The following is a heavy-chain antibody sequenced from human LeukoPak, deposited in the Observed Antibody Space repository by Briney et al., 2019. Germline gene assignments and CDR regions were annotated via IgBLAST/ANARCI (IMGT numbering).Heavy chain of an antibody. J-gene: IGHJ5*02. D-gene: IGHD5-12*01. CDR1: GFTFSSYG. V-gene: IGHV3-30*02. CDR2: IRYDGSNN. Sequence: GGSLRLSCAASGFTFSSYGMHWVRQPPATGLEWVAFIRYDGSNNYYADSVKCRFTIYRDNSKNTLYLQMNSLRAEDTAVYYCAKDPREVATIPNGFDPWGQGTLVTVSS. CDR3: AKDPREVATIPNGFDP.